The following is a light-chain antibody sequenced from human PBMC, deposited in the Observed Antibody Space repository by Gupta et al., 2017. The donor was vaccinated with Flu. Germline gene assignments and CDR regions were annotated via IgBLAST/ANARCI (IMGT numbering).Light chain of an antibody. Sequence: VLTQSPATLSLSPGDSATLSCRASQSVATFLAWYQQRQGQSPRLLIYDSNKRATGIPGRFSGSGSGTEFTLTISNLEPEDFAVYYCQQRHNCPFIFGGGTTLEIK. CDR3: QQRHNCPFI. CDR2: DSN. V-gene: IGKV3-11*01. CDR1: QSVATF. J-gene: IGKJ4*01.